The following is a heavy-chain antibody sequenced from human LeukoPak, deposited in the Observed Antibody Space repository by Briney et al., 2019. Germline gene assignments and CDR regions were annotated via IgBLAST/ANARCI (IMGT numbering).Heavy chain of an antibody. Sequence: GGSLRLSCAVSGFTFSSYWMHWVRQAPGKGLVWVSRINSDGSSTSYADSVKGRFTISRDNAKNTLYLQMNSLRAEDTAVYYCARHKYSSGWAPDTLWGQGTLVTVSS. CDR2: INSDGSST. J-gene: IGHJ4*02. CDR3: ARHKYSSGWAPDTL. CDR1: GFTFSSYW. D-gene: IGHD6-19*01. V-gene: IGHV3-74*01.